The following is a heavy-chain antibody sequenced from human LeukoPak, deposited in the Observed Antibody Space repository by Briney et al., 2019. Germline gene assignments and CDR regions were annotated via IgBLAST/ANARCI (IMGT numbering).Heavy chain of an antibody. CDR3: AKELRFITMIVVVLFDY. V-gene: IGHV3-23*01. CDR1: GFIFGDYG. Sequence: PGGSLRLSCAASGFIFGDYGMNWVRQAPGKGLEWVSGIGGRGGRTYYADSVQGRFTISRDNSKNTLYLQMNSLRAEDTAVSYCAKELRFITMIVVVLFDYWGQGTLVTVSS. J-gene: IGHJ4*02. D-gene: IGHD3-22*01. CDR2: IGGRGGRT.